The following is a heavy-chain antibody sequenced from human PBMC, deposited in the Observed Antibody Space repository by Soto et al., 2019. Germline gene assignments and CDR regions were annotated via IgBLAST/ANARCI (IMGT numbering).Heavy chain of an antibody. CDR1: GYTFTSYY. CDR3: ARAKNPYYYDSSGYYFQAHGFDI. V-gene: IGHV1-46*01. Sequence: ASVXVSCKASGYTFTSYYMHWVRQAPGQGLEWMGIINPSGGSTSYAQKFQGRVTMTRDTSTSTVYMELSSLRSEDTAVYYCARAKNPYYYDSSGYYFQAHGFDIWGQGTMVTVSS. J-gene: IGHJ3*02. CDR2: INPSGGST. D-gene: IGHD3-22*01.